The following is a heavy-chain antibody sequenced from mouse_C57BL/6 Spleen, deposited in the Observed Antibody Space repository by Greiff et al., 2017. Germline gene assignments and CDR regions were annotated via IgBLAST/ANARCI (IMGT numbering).Heavy chain of an antibody. Sequence: VQLKESGPELVKPGASVKMSCKASGYTFTDYNMHWVKQSHGKSLEWIGYINPNNGGTSYNQKFKGKATLTVNKSSSTAYMELRSLTSEDSAVYYCAREGGSSYGYYALDYWGQGTTVTVSS. CDR3: AREGGSSYGYYALDY. V-gene: IGHV1-22*01. D-gene: IGHD1-1*01. CDR2: INPNNGGT. CDR1: GYTFTDYN. J-gene: IGHJ4*01.